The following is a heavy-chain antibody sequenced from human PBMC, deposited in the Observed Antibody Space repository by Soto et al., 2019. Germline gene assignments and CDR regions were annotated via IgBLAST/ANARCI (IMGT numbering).Heavy chain of an antibody. CDR1: GGSFSGYY. CDR3: ARGPLTAYYYDRSGYYSY. D-gene: IGHD3-22*01. V-gene: IGHV4-34*01. J-gene: IGHJ4*02. CDR2: INHSGST. Sequence: QVQLQQWGAGLLKPSETLSLTCAVYGGSFSGYYWSWIRQPPGKGLEWIGEINHSGSTNNNPSLKSRVTISVDTSKNQFSLKLSSVTAADTAVYYCARGPLTAYYYDRSGYYSYWGQGTLVTVSS.